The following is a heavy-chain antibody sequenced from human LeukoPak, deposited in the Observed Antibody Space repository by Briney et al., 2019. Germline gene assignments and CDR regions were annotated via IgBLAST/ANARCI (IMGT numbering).Heavy chain of an antibody. CDR2: IYYSGST. J-gene: IGHJ6*03. CDR1: GGSISSSSYY. CDR3: ATGYYYYYMDV. V-gene: IGHV4-39*01. Sequence: SETLSLTCIVSGGSISSSSYYWGWIRQPPGTGLEWIGSIYYSGSTYYNPSLKSRVTISVDTPKNQFSLKLSSVTAADTAVYYCATGYYYYYMDVWGKGTTVTISS. D-gene: IGHD1-1*01.